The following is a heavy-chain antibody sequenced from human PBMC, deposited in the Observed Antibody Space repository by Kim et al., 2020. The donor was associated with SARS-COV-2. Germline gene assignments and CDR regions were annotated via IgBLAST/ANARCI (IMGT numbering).Heavy chain of an antibody. J-gene: IGHJ4*02. CDR1: GFTFSSSA. V-gene: IGHV3-23*01. Sequence: GGSLRLSCAASGFTFSSSAMSWVRQAPGKGLEWVSAVGGSDGNTYYTDSVKGRFTISRDNSKNTLYLQMNSLRAEDTAVYYCATYRARGVRGLMPDGWGQGTLVTVSS. D-gene: IGHD3-10*01. CDR3: ATYRARGVRGLMPDG. CDR2: VGGSDGNT.